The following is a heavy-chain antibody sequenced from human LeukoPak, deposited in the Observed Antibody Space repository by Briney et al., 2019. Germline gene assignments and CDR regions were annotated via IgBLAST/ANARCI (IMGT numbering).Heavy chain of an antibody. Sequence: GRSLRLSCAASGFTFSSYGMHWARQAPGKGLEWVAVIWYDGSNKYYADSVKGRFTISRDNSKNTLYLQMNSLRAEDTAVYYCAREGCTNGVCYPYFDYWGQGTLVTVSS. CDR3: AREGCTNGVCYPYFDY. V-gene: IGHV3-33*01. D-gene: IGHD2-8*01. CDR1: GFTFSSYG. CDR2: IWYDGSNK. J-gene: IGHJ4*02.